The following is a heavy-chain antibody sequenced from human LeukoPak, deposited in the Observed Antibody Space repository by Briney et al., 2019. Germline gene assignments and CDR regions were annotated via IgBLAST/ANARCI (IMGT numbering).Heavy chain of an antibody. V-gene: IGHV4-31*03. D-gene: IGHD3-10*01. CDR3: ARVLYGSGSPYYYYGVDV. CDR1: GDSISSGGLY. J-gene: IGHJ6*02. Sequence: SETLSLTCTVSGDSISSGGLYWCWIRQHPGKGLEWIGYIYYSGSTYYNPSLKSRVTISVERSKNQFSLKLSSVTAADTAVYYCARVLYGSGSPYYYYGVDVWGQGTTVTVSS. CDR2: IYYSGST.